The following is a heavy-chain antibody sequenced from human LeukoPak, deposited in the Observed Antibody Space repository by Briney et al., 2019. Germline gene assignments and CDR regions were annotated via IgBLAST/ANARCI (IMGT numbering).Heavy chain of an antibody. CDR2: ISSSGSTI. CDR3: ARDTDDFVFDP. V-gene: IGHV3-11*01. J-gene: IGHJ5*02. D-gene: IGHD3-3*01. Sequence: GGSLRLSCAASGFTFSDYYMSWIRQAPGKELEWVSYISSSGSTIYYADSVKGRFTISRDNAKNSLYLQMNSLRAEDTAVYYCARDTDDFVFDPWGQGTLVTVSS. CDR1: GFTFSDYY.